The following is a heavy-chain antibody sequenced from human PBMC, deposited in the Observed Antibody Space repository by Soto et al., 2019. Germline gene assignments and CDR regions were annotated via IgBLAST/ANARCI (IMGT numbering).Heavy chain of an antibody. D-gene: IGHD5-12*01. V-gene: IGHV3-23*01. CDR3: AANLEMATPGY. CDR1: GITFSTYA. J-gene: IGHJ4*02. CDR2: ISGSGGTT. Sequence: GGSLRLSCATSGITFSTYAMSWFRQAPGTGLEWVSAISGSGGTTYYADSVKGRFTISRDNSKNTLYLQMSSLRAEDTAVYYCAANLEMATPGYWGQGTLVTVSS.